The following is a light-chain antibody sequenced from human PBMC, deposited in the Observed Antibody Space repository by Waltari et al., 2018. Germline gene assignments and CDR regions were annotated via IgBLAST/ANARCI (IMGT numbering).Light chain of an antibody. J-gene: IGKJ2*01. Sequence: DIVMPQSPDSLAVSLGGRATINCQSSQSVLYSSNNKNYLAWYQQKPGQPPKLLIYWASTRESGVPDRFSGSGSGTDFTLTISSLQAEDVAVYYCQQYYSTPPTFGQGTKLEIK. CDR1: QSVLYSSNNKNY. CDR2: WAS. CDR3: QQYYSTPPT. V-gene: IGKV4-1*01.